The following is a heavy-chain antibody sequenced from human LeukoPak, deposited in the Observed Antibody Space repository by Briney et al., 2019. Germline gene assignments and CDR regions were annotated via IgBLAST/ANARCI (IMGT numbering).Heavy chain of an antibody. J-gene: IGHJ3*02. CDR1: GGSISSYY. Sequence: SETLSLTRTVSGGSISSYYWSWIRQPPGKGLEWIGYIYYSGSTNYNPSLKSRVTISVDTSKNQFSLKLSSVTAADTAVYYCARDVDTAMGGAFDIWGQGTMVTVSS. D-gene: IGHD5-18*01. V-gene: IGHV4-59*01. CDR2: IYYSGST. CDR3: ARDVDTAMGGAFDI.